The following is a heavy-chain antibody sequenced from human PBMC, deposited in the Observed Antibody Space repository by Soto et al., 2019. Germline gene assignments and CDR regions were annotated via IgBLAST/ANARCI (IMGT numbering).Heavy chain of an antibody. D-gene: IGHD5-18*01. Sequence: SETLSLTCTVSGGSISSGGYYWSWIRQPPGKGLEWIGYIYYSGSTNYNPSLKSRVTISLDTSKNQFSLKLSSVTAADTAVYYCARHRYSYGVYYFDYWGQGTLVTVSS. CDR2: IYYSGST. J-gene: IGHJ4*02. CDR1: GGSISSGGYY. CDR3: ARHRYSYGVYYFDY. V-gene: IGHV4-30-4*08.